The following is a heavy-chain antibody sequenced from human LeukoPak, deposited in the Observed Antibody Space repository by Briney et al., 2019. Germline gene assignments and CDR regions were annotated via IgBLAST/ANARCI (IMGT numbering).Heavy chain of an antibody. Sequence: ASVNVSCKASGYTFTGYYMHWVRQAPGQGLEWMGWINPNSGGTNYAQKFQGRVTMTRDTSISTAYMELSRLRSDDTAVYYCARVPLKNYDSSGYSTPSFDYWGQGTLVTVSS. CDR1: GYTFTGYY. D-gene: IGHD3-22*01. J-gene: IGHJ4*02. CDR2: INPNSGGT. CDR3: ARVPLKNYDSSGYSTPSFDY. V-gene: IGHV1-2*02.